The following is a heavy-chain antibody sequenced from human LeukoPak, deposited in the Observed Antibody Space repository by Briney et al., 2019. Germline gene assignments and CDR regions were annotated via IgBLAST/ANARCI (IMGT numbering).Heavy chain of an antibody. J-gene: IGHJ6*03. V-gene: IGHV4-39*07. CDR1: GGSISGSSYY. D-gene: IGHD1-1*01. Sequence: SETLSLTCTVSGGSISGSSYYWGWVRQPPGKGLEWIGSIYYSGSTYYNPSLKSRVTISVDTSKNQFSLKLSSVTAADTAVYYCARTGTIYYYYYYMDVWGKGTTVTVSS. CDR3: ARTGTIYYYYYYMDV. CDR2: IYYSGST.